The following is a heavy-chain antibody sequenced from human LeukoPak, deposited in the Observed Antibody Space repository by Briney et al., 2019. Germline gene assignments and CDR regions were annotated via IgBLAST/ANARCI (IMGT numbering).Heavy chain of an antibody. D-gene: IGHD3-22*01. CDR2: SNTDGRTT. CDR3: ARIEDRGAAFDS. V-gene: IGHV3-74*01. Sequence: PGGSLRLSCAASGFTFSRYWMRWVRQAPGEGLVWVSRSNTDGRTTSYADSVKGRFTISRDNAKNMLYLQMNSLRAEDTAVYYCARIEDRGAAFDSWGQGTLVTVSS. CDR1: GFTFSRYW. J-gene: IGHJ4*02.